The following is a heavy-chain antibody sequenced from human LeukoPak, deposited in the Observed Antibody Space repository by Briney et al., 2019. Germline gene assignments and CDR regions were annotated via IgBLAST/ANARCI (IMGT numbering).Heavy chain of an antibody. CDR1: GGSISSYC. D-gene: IGHD3-16*02. Sequence: SETLSLTCTVSGGSISSYCWSWIRQPPGKGLEWIGYIYYSGSNNYNPSLKSRVTISVDTSKNQFSLKLSSVTAADTAVYYCARVIGLAYFDYWGQGTLVTVSS. J-gene: IGHJ4*02. CDR2: IYYSGSN. CDR3: ARVIGLAYFDY. V-gene: IGHV4-59*01.